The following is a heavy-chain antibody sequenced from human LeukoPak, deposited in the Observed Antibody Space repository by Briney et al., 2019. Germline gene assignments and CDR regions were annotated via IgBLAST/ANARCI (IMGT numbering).Heavy chain of an antibody. J-gene: IGHJ4*02. Sequence: NPSETLSLTCTLSGASITTYYWSWIRQPPGKGLEWIGSIYNGSPSYNPSLSSRVTISVDTSKNHFSLNLKSVTAADTAVYYCARSRYFDYWGQGALVTVSS. CDR1: GASITTYY. V-gene: IGHV4-59*01. CDR3: ARSRYFDY. CDR2: IYNGSP.